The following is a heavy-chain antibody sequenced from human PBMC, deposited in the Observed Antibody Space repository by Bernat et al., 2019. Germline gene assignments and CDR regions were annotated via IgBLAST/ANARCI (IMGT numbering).Heavy chain of an antibody. J-gene: IGHJ4*02. CDR1: GFTFNNAW. V-gene: IGHV3-15*01. CDR3: AGGVGNTDFDY. CDR2: VKRKTDGETT. D-gene: IGHD1-26*01. Sequence: EVQLVESGGGLVEPGGSLRLSCATSGFTFNNAWMSWVRQAPGKGVEWVGRVKRKTDGETTDYGAPVKGRFTISRDDSKNTLFLQMNSLKAEDTAIYYCAGGVGNTDFDYWGQGTLVTVSS.